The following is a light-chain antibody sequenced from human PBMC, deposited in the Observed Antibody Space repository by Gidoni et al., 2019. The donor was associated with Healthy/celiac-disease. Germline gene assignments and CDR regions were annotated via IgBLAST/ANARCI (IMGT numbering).Light chain of an antibody. Sequence: EIVLTQSPATLSLSPGERATLSCRASQSVSSYLAWYQQKPGQAPRLLIYDASTRATGIPARFSGSGSGTDVTLTIRSLEPEDFAVYDCQQRSNWPTFGGXTKVEIK. CDR2: DAS. J-gene: IGKJ4*01. CDR1: QSVSSY. CDR3: QQRSNWPT. V-gene: IGKV3-11*01.